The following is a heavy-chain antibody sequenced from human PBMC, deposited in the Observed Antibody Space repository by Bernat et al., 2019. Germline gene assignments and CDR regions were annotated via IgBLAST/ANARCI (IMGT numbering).Heavy chain of an antibody. V-gene: IGHV3-30-3*01. CDR3: ARGPRGVLPSDYFAMDV. CDR1: GFTFSTHA. D-gene: IGHD3-10*01. Sequence: QVQLVESGGDVVQPGRSLRLSCAASGFTFSTHAVRWVRQAPGKGLEWVADITYDGGVDYYADSVKGRFTISRDNSKNTLYLQMNNLRPEDTAVYYCARGPRGVLPSDYFAMDVWGQGTTVTVSS. J-gene: IGHJ6*02. CDR2: ITYDGGVD.